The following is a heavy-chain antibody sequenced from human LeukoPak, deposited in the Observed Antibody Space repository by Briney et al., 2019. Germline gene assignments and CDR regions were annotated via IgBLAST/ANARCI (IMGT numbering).Heavy chain of an antibody. CDR1: GFTLRKYA. V-gene: IGHV3-23*01. D-gene: IGHD1-14*01. J-gene: IGHJ4*02. Sequence: TGGSLRLSCVASGFTLRKYAMTWVRQAPGKGLEWVSAISGSGESTYYAESVKGRVTISRDNSNNRLYLQMNSLRAEDTAVYYCAKDLELGGTLPFYFDSWGQGTLVTVSS. CDR3: AKDLELGGTLPFYFDS. CDR2: ISGSGEST.